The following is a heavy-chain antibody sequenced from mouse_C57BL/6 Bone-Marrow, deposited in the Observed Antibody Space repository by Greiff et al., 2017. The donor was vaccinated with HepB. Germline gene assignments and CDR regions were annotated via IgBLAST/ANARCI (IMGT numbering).Heavy chain of an antibody. D-gene: IGHD1-1*01. CDR2: IEPENGDT. Sequence: EVQGVESGAELVRPGASVKLSCTASGFNIKDDYMHWVKQRPEQGLEWIGWIEPENGDTEYASKFQGKATITADTSSNTAYLQLSSLTSEDTAVYYCTSWGYYGDYWGQGTTLTVSS. CDR1: GFNIKDDY. CDR3: TSWGYYGDY. V-gene: IGHV14-4*01. J-gene: IGHJ2*01.